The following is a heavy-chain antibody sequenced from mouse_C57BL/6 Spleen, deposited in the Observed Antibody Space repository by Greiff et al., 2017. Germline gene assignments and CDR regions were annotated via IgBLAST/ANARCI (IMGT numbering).Heavy chain of an antibody. J-gene: IGHJ2*01. Sequence: QVQLQQPGAELVKPGASVKMSCKASGYTFTSYWITWVTQRPGQGLEWIGAIYPGSGSTNYNEKLKSKATLTVDTSSSTAYMQLSSLTSEDSAVYYCARGTTVVATKDYFDYWGQGTTLTVSS. D-gene: IGHD1-1*01. CDR1: GYTFTSYW. V-gene: IGHV1-55*01. CDR2: IYPGSGST. CDR3: ARGTTVVATKDYFDY.